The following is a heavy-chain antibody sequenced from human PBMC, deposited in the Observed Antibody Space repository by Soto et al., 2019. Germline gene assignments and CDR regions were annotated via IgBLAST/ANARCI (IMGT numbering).Heavy chain of an antibody. V-gene: IGHV1-3*01. CDR1: GYTFTSYA. Sequence: QVQLVQSGAEVKKPGASVKVSCKASGYTFTSYAMHWVRQAPGQRLEWMGWINAGNGNTKYSQKFQGRVTITMDTSASTAYMELSSLRSEDTAVYYCASEVPFYYGSGSVDYWGQGTLVTVSS. CDR2: INAGNGNT. D-gene: IGHD3-10*01. J-gene: IGHJ4*02. CDR3: ASEVPFYYGSGSVDY.